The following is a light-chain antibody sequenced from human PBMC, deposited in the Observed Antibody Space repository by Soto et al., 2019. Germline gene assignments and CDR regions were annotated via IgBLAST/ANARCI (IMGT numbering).Light chain of an antibody. Sequence: EIVLTPSPPTLSVSQGSRATLTSRASQRVTTHLAWYQQRPGQAPRLVXYHASTRATGFPARFSGSGSWTDLTLTISILHSEYYAVYYCQQYYTWPPHSFGGGTKVYIK. J-gene: IGKJ4*01. CDR2: HAS. V-gene: IGKV3-15*01. CDR1: QRVTTH. CDR3: QQYYTWPPHS.